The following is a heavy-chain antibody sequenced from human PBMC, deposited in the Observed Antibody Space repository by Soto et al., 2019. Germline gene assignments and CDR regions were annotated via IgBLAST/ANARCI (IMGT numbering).Heavy chain of an antibody. CDR2: INPSGGST. Sequence: ASVKVSCKASGYTFTSYYMHWVRQAPGQGLEWMGIINPSGGSTSYAQKFQGRVTMTRDTSTSTVYMELSSLRSEDTAVYYCARAITIFGAVIYGMDVWGQGTTVTVSS. CDR1: GYTFTSYY. D-gene: IGHD3-3*01. J-gene: IGHJ6*02. CDR3: ARAITIFGAVIYGMDV. V-gene: IGHV1-46*01.